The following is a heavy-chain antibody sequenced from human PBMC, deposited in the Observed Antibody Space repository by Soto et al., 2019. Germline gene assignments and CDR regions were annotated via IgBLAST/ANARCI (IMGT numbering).Heavy chain of an antibody. CDR1: GGSVSSGSYY. J-gene: IGHJ4*02. Sequence: SETLSLTCTVSGGSVSSGSYYWSWIRQPPGKGLEWIGYIYYSGSTNYNPSLKSRVTISVDTSKNQFSLKLSSVTAADTAVYYCARDYQPPYDSSGYYYGAFDYWGQGTLVTVSS. V-gene: IGHV4-61*01. CDR3: ARDYQPPYDSSGYYYGAFDY. D-gene: IGHD3-22*01. CDR2: IYYSGST.